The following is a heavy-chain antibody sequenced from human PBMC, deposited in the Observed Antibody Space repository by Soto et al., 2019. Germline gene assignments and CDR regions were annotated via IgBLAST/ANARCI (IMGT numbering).Heavy chain of an antibody. CDR2: ISSSSSYI. D-gene: IGHD6-19*01. CDR1: GFTFSSYS. Sequence: PGGSLRLSCAASGFTFSSYSMNWVRQAPGKGLEWVSSISSSSSYIYYADSVKGRFTISRDNAKNSLYLQMNSLRAEDTAVYYCASLHDSQEGSSGWYFHLPATDYWGQGTLVTVSS. CDR3: ASLHDSQEGSSGWYFHLPATDY. J-gene: IGHJ4*02. V-gene: IGHV3-21*01.